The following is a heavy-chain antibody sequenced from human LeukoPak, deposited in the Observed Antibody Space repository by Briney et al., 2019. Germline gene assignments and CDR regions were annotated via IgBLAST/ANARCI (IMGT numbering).Heavy chain of an antibody. CDR3: TRDRGGGYSYGSSDY. D-gene: IGHD5-18*01. J-gene: IGHJ4*02. V-gene: IGHV3-49*03. CDR1: GFTFGDYA. Sequence: GGSLRLSCTASGFTFGDYAISWFRQAPGKGPEWVGFIRNKAYGGTTEYAASVKGRFTISRDDSKSIAYLQMNSLKTEDTAVYYCTRDRGGGYSYGSSDYWGQGTLVTVSS. CDR2: IRNKAYGGTT.